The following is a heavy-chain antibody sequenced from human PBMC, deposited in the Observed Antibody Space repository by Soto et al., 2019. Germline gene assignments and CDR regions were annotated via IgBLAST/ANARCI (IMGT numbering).Heavy chain of an antibody. Sequence: QLHLVQSGAVVKKPGASVTVSCSASGYPVTSYYMHWVRQAPGRGLEWMGGINPATGTAKYTQTLHGRVLMTRDPSTSTVFMELCGPTSGDTAVFFWARGGGVGVAGSAAFDMWGQGTLVTVSS. D-gene: IGHD3-3*01. CDR2: INPATGTA. V-gene: IGHV1-46*04. CDR3: ARGGGVGVAGSAAFDM. J-gene: IGHJ3*02. CDR1: GYPVTSYY.